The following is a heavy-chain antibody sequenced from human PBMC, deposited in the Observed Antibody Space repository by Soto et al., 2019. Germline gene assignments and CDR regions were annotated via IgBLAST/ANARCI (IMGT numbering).Heavy chain of an antibody. D-gene: IGHD3-9*01. CDR2: ISAYNGNT. V-gene: IGHV1-18*04. J-gene: IGHJ4*02. CDR3: ARDEAPILTGYYSRFYFDY. Sequence: GASVKVSCKASGYTFTSYGISWVRQAPGQGLEWMGWISAYNGNTNYAQKLQGRVTMTTDTSTSTAYMELRSLRSDDTAVYYCARDEAPILTGYYSRFYFDYWGQGTLVTAPQ. CDR1: GYTFTSYG.